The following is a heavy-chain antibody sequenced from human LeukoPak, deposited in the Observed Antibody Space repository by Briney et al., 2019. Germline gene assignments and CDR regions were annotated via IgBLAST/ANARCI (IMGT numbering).Heavy chain of an antibody. CDR2: IYHSGST. V-gene: IGHV4-38-2*01. D-gene: IGHD4-11*01. Sequence: PSETLSLTCAVSGSSISSSYYWGWIRQPTGKGLEWIGTIYHSGSTHYNPSLKSRVTLSVDTSKNQFSLKLRSVTAADTAVYYCASLPSNTVTHDYWGQGTLVTVSS. J-gene: IGHJ4*02. CDR1: GSSISSSYY. CDR3: ASLPSNTVTHDY.